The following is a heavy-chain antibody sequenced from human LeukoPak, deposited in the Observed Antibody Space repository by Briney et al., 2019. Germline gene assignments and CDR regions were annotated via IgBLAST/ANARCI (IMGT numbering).Heavy chain of an antibody. J-gene: IGHJ4*02. CDR3: ARTLYYDFWSGYYLYY. CDR1: GFTFSIYA. D-gene: IGHD3-3*01. V-gene: IGHV3-30*04. CDR2: ISYDGSNK. Sequence: GGSLRLSCAASGFTFSIYAMHWVRQAPGKGLEWVAVISYDGSNKYYADSVKGRFTISRDNSKNTLYLQMSSLRAEDTAVYYCARTLYYDFWSGYYLYYWGQGTLVTVSS.